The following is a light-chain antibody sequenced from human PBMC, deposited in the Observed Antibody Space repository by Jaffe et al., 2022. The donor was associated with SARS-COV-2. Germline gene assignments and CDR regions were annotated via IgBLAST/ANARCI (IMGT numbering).Light chain of an antibody. V-gene: IGLV3-21*04. Sequence: SYVLTQPPSVSVAPGKTARVTCGGNNIGSKGVHWYQQKPRQAPVLVIYYDSDRPSGIPERFSGSNSGNTATLTISRVEAGDEADYYCQVWDSSSDHYVVFGGGTKLTVL. CDR1: NIGSKG. CDR3: QVWDSSSDHYVV. CDR2: YDS. J-gene: IGLJ2*01.